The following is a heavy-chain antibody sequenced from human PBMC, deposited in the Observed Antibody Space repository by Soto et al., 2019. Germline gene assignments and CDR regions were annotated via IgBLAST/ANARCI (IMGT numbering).Heavy chain of an antibody. CDR3: ARAPPKNDFWSGYYP. V-gene: IGHV4-30-4*01. D-gene: IGHD3-3*01. CDR1: GGSISSGDYY. CDR2: IYYSGST. Sequence: SETLSLTCTVSGGSISSGDYYWSWIRQPPGKGLEWIGYIYYSGSTYYNPSLKSRVTISVDTSKNQFSLKLSSVTAADTAVYYCARAPPKNDFWSGYYPWGQGTLVTVSS. J-gene: IGHJ5*02.